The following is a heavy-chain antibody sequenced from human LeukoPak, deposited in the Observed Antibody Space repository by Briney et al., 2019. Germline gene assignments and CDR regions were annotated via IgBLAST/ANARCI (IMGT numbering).Heavy chain of an antibody. D-gene: IGHD2-2*01. J-gene: IGHJ6*02. CDR2: TYYKSKWYN. CDR3: ARVGGVPAALYYGMDV. Sequence: SQTLSLTCAISGDSVSSNSAAWNWIRQSPSRGLEWLGRTYYKSKWYNDYAVSVKSRITINSDTSKNRFSLQLNALTPEDTAVYYCARVGGVPAALYYGMDVWGQGTTVTVSS. V-gene: IGHV6-1*01. CDR1: GDSVSSNSAA.